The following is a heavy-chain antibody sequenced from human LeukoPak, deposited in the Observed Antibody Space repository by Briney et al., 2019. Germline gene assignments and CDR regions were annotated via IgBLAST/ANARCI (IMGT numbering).Heavy chain of an antibody. V-gene: IGHV4-4*07. CDR3: ARAVIVVAAATQRNWFDP. D-gene: IGHD2-15*01. J-gene: IGHJ5*02. Sequence: PSETLSLTCTVSGGSISNYYWSWIRQPAGKGLEWIGRIYTTGSTNYNPSLRSRVTISVDTSKNQFSLKLSSVTAADTAIYYCARAVIVVAAATQRNWFDPWGQGTLVTVSS. CDR2: IYTTGST. CDR1: GGSISNYY.